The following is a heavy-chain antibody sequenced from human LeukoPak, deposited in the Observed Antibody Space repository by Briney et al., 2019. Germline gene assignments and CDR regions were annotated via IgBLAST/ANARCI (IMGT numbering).Heavy chain of an antibody. J-gene: IGHJ4*02. CDR1: GFTVSSNY. V-gene: IGHV3-53*01. CDR2: IYSGGSI. CDR3: GRDLGGRSGY. D-gene: IGHD1-26*01. Sequence: GGSLRLSCAASGFTVSSNYINWVRQAPGKGLEWVSVIYSGGSIYYADSVKGRFSISRDNAKNTLYLQMNSLRAEDTAVYYCGRDLGGRSGYWGQGTLVTVSS.